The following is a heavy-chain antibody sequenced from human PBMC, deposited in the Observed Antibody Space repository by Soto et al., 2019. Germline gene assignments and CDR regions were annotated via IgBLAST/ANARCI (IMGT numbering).Heavy chain of an antibody. V-gene: IGHV3-11*01. J-gene: IGHJ6*03. Sequence: GGSLRLSCAASGFTFSDYYMSWIRQAPGKGLEWVSYISSSGSTIYYADSVKGRFTISRDNAKNSLYLQMNSLRAEDTAVYYWARVATITYAYYYYMDVWGKGTTVTVSS. CDR2: ISSSGSTI. CDR3: ARVATITYAYYYYMDV. D-gene: IGHD5-12*01. CDR1: GFTFSDYY.